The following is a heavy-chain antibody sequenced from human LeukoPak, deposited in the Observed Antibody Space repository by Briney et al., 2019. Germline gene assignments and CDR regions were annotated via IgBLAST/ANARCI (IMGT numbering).Heavy chain of an antibody. V-gene: IGHV3-30-3*01. D-gene: IGHD1-26*01. Sequence: GGSLRLSCAASGFTFSSYAMHWVRQAPGKGLEWVAVISYDGSNKYYADSVKGRFTISRDNSKNTLYLQMNSLRAEDTAVYYCAKDWEFGYWGQGTLVTVSS. CDR3: AKDWEFGY. J-gene: IGHJ4*02. CDR2: ISYDGSNK. CDR1: GFTFSSYA.